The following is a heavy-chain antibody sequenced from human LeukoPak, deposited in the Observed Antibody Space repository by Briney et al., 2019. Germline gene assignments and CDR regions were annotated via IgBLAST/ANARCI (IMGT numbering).Heavy chain of an antibody. CDR2: ISSSSSYI. CDR3: ARDLAVYCSSTSCHNIDY. V-gene: IGHV3-21*01. CDR1: GFTFSSYS. D-gene: IGHD2-2*02. J-gene: IGHJ4*02. Sequence: GGSLRLSCAASGFTFSSYSMNWVRQAPGKGLEWVSSISSSSSYIYYADSVKGRFTISRDNAKNSPYLQMNSLRAEDTAVYYCARDLAVYCSSTSCHNIDYWGQGTLVTVSS.